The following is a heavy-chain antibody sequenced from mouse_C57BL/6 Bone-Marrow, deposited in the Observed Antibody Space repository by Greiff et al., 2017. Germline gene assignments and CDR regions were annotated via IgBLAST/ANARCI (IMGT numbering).Heavy chain of an antibody. CDR3: AYDYLLWYFED. V-gene: IGHV1-4*01. CDR1: GYTFTSYT. D-gene: IGHD2-12*01. Sequence: QVQLQQSGAELARPGASVKMSCKASGYTFTSYTMHWVKQRPGQGLEWIGNINPSSGYTKYNQKFKDKATLTVDKSSSTAYMQLSRLTSEDSAVYSFAYDYLLWYFEDWGTGTTVTVSS. CDR2: INPSSGYT. J-gene: IGHJ1*03.